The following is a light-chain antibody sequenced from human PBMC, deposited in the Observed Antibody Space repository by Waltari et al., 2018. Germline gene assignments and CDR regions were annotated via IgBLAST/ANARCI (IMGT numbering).Light chain of an antibody. J-gene: IGLJ1*01. CDR3: SSYTTGSTRYV. Sequence: QSALTQPASVSGSPGQSITISCTGTSSDIGAYTFVSWSQKHPGKAPKVIIYDVNNRPSGVSSRFSGSKSGNTASLTISGLQAEDEADYYCSSYTTGSTRYVFGSGTKVTVL. V-gene: IGLV2-14*03. CDR2: DVN. CDR1: SSDIGAYTF.